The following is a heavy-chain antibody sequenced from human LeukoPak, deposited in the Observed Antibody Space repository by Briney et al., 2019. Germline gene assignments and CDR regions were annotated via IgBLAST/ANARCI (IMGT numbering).Heavy chain of an antibody. CDR1: GGSFSGYY. V-gene: IGHV4-34*01. CDR3: ARDMVRAENWFDP. Sequence: ASETLSLTCAVYGGSFSGYYWSWICQPPGKGLEWIGEINHSGSTNYNPSLKSRVTISVDTSKNQFSLKLSSVTAADTAVYYCARDMVRAENWFDPWGQGTLVTVSS. D-gene: IGHD3-10*01. CDR2: INHSGST. J-gene: IGHJ5*02.